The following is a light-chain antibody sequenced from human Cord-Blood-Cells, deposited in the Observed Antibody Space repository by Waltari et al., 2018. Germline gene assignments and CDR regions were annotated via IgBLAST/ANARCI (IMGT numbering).Light chain of an antibody. V-gene: IGLV2-23*01. CDR3: CSYAGSSTWV. CDR1: SSDVGRYNL. Sequence: QSALTQPASVSGPPGQSITLSCLRTSSDVGRYNLVFWYQQHPGKAPKLRIYEGTKRPAGVSNRFSGSKSGNTASLTISGLQAEDEADYYCCSYAGSSTWVFGGGTKLTVL. CDR2: EGT. J-gene: IGLJ3*02.